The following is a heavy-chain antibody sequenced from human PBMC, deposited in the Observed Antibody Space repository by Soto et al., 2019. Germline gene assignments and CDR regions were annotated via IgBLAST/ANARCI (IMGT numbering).Heavy chain of an antibody. CDR1: GYTLTTYS. Sequence: QVQLVQSGAEVKKPGASVKVSCKASGYTLTTYSMHWVRQAPGQRLEWMGWMNPLNGDTKYSQRFQGRLTIIRDTSASPAYMELSSLRSEDTAIYYCARGNSGAFEIWGQGTMVTVSS. CDR3: ARGNSGAFEI. CDR2: MNPLNGDT. D-gene: IGHD6-19*01. J-gene: IGHJ3*02. V-gene: IGHV1-3*01.